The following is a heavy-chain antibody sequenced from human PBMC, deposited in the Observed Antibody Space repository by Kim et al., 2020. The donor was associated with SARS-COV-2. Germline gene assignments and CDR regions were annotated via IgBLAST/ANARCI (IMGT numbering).Heavy chain of an antibody. V-gene: IGHV3-9*01. Sequence: GGSLRLSCAASGFTFDDYAMHWVRQAPGKGLEWVSGISWNSGSIGYADSVKGRFTISRDNAKNSLYLQMNSLRAEDTALYYCAKDAGDSSSGYEGGGQGT. CDR1: GFTFDDYA. J-gene: IGHJ1*01. CDR2: ISWNSGSI. CDR3: AKDAGDSSSGYEG. D-gene: IGHD6-13*01.